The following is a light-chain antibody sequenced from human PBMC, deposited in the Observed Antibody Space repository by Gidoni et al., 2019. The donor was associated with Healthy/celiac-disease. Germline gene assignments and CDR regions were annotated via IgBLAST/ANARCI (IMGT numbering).Light chain of an antibody. CDR1: QSVSSSY. CDR2: GAS. Sequence: IVLTQSPGTLSLSPGGRATLPCRASQSVSSSYLAWYQQKPGQAPRPLIYGASSRATGIPDRFSGSGSGTDFTLTISRLEPEDFAVYYCQQYGSSRAWTFGQGTKVEIK. J-gene: IGKJ1*01. V-gene: IGKV3-20*01. CDR3: QQYGSSRAWT.